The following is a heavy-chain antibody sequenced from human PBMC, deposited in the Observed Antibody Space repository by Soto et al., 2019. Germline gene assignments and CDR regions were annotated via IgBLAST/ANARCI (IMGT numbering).Heavy chain of an antibody. D-gene: IGHD1-1*01. CDR2: IWSDGNNR. CDR3: VRGDNWNDEASDY. Sequence: QVQLVESGGGVVQPGRSLRLSCAASGFMFSNHGMHWVRQAPGKGLEWVAVIWSDGNNRYYADSVKGRFTISRDNSKNTLYLQTNSLRAEDTAVYYCVRGDNWNDEASDYWGQGTLVTVSS. J-gene: IGHJ4*02. CDR1: GFMFSNHG. V-gene: IGHV3-33*01.